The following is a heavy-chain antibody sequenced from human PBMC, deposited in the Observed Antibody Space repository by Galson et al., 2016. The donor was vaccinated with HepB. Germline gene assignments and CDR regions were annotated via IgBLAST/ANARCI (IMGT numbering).Heavy chain of an antibody. D-gene: IGHD3-10*01. CDR2: IRGDGIVS. V-gene: IGHV3-7*01. Sequence: SLRLSCAASGFGFSSFSMNWVRQAPGKGPEWVANIRGDGIVSYYAESVRGRFTISRDNAKNSLYLQMNGLRVDETAVYYCSREMTGSYFDWGQGTLVTVSS. J-gene: IGHJ4*02. CDR3: SREMTGSYFD. CDR1: GFGFSSFS.